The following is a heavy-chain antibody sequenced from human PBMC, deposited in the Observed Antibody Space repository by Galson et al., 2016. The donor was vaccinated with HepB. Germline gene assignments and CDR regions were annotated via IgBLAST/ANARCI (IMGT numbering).Heavy chain of an antibody. CDR3: AKHRCFQSPYYMDV. J-gene: IGHJ6*03. CDR2: IHNGAGAT. CDR1: GFTFSDYA. D-gene: IGHD4/OR15-4a*01. Sequence: SLRLSCAASGFTFSDYAMSWVRQAPGKGLEWVSLIHNGAGATYSADSVKGRFTISRDNSKNALYLQMNSLRAEDTALYYCAKHRCFQSPYYMDVWGKGTTVTVS. V-gene: IGHV3-23*01.